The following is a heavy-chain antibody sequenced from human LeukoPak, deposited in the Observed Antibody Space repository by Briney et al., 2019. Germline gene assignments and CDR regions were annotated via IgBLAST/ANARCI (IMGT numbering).Heavy chain of an antibody. CDR1: GFTFSSYA. Sequence: GGSLRLSCAASGFTFSSYAMSWVRQAPGKGLEWVAVISFDESNKYYADSVKGRFTISRDNSNNTLYLQMNSLRVEDTAVYHCARSTTMVRGVTDYWGQGTLVTVSS. CDR2: ISFDESNK. J-gene: IGHJ4*02. CDR3: ARSTTMVRGVTDY. D-gene: IGHD3-10*01. V-gene: IGHV3-30-3*01.